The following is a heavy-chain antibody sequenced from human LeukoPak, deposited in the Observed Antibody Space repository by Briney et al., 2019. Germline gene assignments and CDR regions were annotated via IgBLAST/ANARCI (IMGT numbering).Heavy chain of an antibody. D-gene: IGHD3-3*01. CDR3: ARITYDFWSGYYMPDNP. V-gene: IGHV1-18*01. CDR1: GYTFTNYG. J-gene: IGHJ5*02. Sequence: ASVKVSCKASGYTFTNYGISWVRQAPGQGLEWMGWISIYNGNTYYAQKLRGRVTMTTDTSTSTAYMELRSLRSDDTAVYYCARITYDFWSGYYMPDNPWGQGTLVTVSS. CDR2: ISIYNGNT.